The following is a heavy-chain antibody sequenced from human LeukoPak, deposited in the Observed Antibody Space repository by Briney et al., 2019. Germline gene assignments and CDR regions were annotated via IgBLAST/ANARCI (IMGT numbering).Heavy chain of an antibody. CDR2: ISGSGGST. CDR3: AKRPSDYGDYVTYFDY. V-gene: IGHV3-23*01. J-gene: IGHJ4*02. Sequence: GGSLRLSCAASGFTFSSYAMSWVRQAPGKGLEWVSAISGSGGSTYYADSVKGRFTISRDNSKNTLYLQMNSLRDEDTAVYYCAKRPSDYGDYVTYFDYWGQGTLVTVSS. D-gene: IGHD4-17*01. CDR1: GFTFSSYA.